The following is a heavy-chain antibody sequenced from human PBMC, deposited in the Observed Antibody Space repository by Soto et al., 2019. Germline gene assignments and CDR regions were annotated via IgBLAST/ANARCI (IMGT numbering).Heavy chain of an antibody. CDR3: ASGYGRSWKNPHWYFDL. Sequence: EVQLVESGGGLVQPGGSLRLSCAASGFTFSSYSMNWVRQAPGKGLEWVSYISSSSSTIYYADSVKGRFTISRDNAKNSLSLQMNSLRDEDTAVDYCASGYGRSWKNPHWYFDLWGRGTLVTVSS. CDR1: GFTFSSYS. V-gene: IGHV3-48*02. CDR2: ISSSSSTI. D-gene: IGHD6-13*01. J-gene: IGHJ2*01.